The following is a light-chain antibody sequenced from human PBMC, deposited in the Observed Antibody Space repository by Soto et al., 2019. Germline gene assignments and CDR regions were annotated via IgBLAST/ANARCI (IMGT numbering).Light chain of an antibody. CDR2: EVN. J-gene: IGLJ1*01. CDR1: SSDVGFFNY. CDR3: SSFVDGTSYV. V-gene: IGLV2-8*01. Sequence: QSALAQPPSVSGSPGQSVTISCTGTSSDVGFFNYVSWYQHHPGKVPKFLIYEVNKRPSGVPDCFSGSKSGNTASLTVSGLQPEDEAEYFCSSFVDGTSYVFGTGTKLTVL.